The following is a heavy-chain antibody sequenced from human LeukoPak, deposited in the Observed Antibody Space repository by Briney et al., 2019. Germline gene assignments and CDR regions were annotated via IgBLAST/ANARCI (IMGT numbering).Heavy chain of an antibody. CDR3: ARDRSGPVSTVVTPVFAFDI. Sequence: PSETLSLTCAVYGGSFSGYYWSWIRQPAGKGLEWIGRIYTSGSTNYNPSLKSRVTMSVDTSKNQFSLKLSSVTAADTAVYYCARDRSGPVSTVVTPVFAFDIWGQGTMVTVSS. J-gene: IGHJ3*02. V-gene: IGHV4-59*10. D-gene: IGHD4-17*01. CDR1: GGSFSGYY. CDR2: IYTSGST.